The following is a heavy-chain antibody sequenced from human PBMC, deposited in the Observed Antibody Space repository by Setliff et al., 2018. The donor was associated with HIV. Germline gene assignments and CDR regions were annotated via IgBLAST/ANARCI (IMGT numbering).Heavy chain of an antibody. V-gene: IGHV4-4*09. CDR1: GGSISTYY. J-gene: IGHJ4*02. D-gene: IGHD3-3*01. CDR3: ARHANYDFWSDYWGYYFDY. CDR2: IYTSGST. Sequence: PSETLSLTCTVSGGSISTYYWSWIRQPPGKGLEWIGYIYTSGSTNYNPSLKTRVTISIDTSKKQVSLKLSSVTAADTAVYYCARHANYDFWSDYWGYYFDYWGQGTLVTVSS.